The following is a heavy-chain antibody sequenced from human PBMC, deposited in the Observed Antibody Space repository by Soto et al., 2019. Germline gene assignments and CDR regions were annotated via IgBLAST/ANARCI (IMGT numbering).Heavy chain of an antibody. CDR1: GGTLNKHA. CDR3: ARGGTSGWLKGAYDV. D-gene: IGHD6-19*01. J-gene: IGHJ3*01. CDR2: IIPMFGIP. Sequence: QVQLAQSGAEVKKPGSSVKVSCQASGGTLNKHAITWVRRAPGQGLEWLGGIIPMFGIPNYPQKFKGRVTITADDSTNTSHMELSSLTSDDTAVYYCARGGTSGWLKGAYDVWGQGTQVTVSS. V-gene: IGHV1-69*01.